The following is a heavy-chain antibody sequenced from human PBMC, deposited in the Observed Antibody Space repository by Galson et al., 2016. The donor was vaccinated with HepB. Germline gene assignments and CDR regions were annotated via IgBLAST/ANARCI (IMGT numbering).Heavy chain of an antibody. CDR2: MNPNSGNT. CDR1: GYTFTSYD. CDR3: ARTLVRSVFGKDV. D-gene: IGHD3-10*01. V-gene: IGHV1-8*01. J-gene: IGHJ6*02. Sequence: SGYTFTSYDLNWVRQAPGQGLECMGWMNPNSGNTGYAPKFQGRVTMTWDTSISTAYVELSSLTSEDTAVYYCARTLVRSVFGKDVWGQGTTVTVSS.